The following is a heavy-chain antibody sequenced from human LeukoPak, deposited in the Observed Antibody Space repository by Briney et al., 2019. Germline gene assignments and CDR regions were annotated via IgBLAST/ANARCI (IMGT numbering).Heavy chain of an antibody. V-gene: IGHV1-18*01. CDR2: ISAYNGNT. CDR3: ARDRRRWEPTGLSDY. CDR1: GYTLTSYG. D-gene: IGHD1-26*01. Sequence: ASVKVSCKASGYTLTSYGISWVRQAPGQGLEWMGWISAYNGNTNYAQKLQGRVTMTTDTSTSTAYMELRSLRSDDTAVYYCARDRRRWEPTGLSDYWGQGTLVTVSS. J-gene: IGHJ4*02.